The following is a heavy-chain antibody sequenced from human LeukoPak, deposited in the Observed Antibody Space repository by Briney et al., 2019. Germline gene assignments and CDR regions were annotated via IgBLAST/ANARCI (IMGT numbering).Heavy chain of an antibody. V-gene: IGHV3-30*03. Sequence: GGSLRLSCAASGFTFNDYGMSWVRQAPGQGPEWVALIPYDGSNKYYADSVKGRFTVSRDNSKNTLYLQMNSLRAEDTAVYYCVRGAYSSSWLNFDYWGQGTLVTVSS. J-gene: IGHJ4*02. CDR2: IPYDGSNK. CDR1: GFTFNDYG. D-gene: IGHD6-13*01. CDR3: VRGAYSSSWLNFDY.